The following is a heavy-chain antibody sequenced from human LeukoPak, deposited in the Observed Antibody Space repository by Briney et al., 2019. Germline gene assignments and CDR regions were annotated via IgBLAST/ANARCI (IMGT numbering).Heavy chain of an antibody. V-gene: IGHV1-18*01. CDR3: ARERRITMIVVAQRGMDV. J-gene: IGHJ6*02. Sequence: ASVKVSCKASGHTFTSYGISWVRQAPGQGLEWMGWISAYNGNTNYAQKLQGRVTMTTDTSTSTAYMELRSLRSDDTAVYYCARERRITMIVVAQRGMDVWGQGTTVTVSS. D-gene: IGHD3-22*01. CDR1: GHTFTSYG. CDR2: ISAYNGNT.